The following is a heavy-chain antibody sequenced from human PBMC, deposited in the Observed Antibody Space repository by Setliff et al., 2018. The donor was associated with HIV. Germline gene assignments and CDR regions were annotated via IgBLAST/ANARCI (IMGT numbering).Heavy chain of an antibody. Sequence: SETLSLTCAVYGGSFSGYHWNWIRQFPGKGLEWIGEINHTGNTQYNPSLKSRVTMSEETSKNQFSLKLKSVTAADTAIYYCARGKGGLVGPAEFDYWGPGTLVTVSS. V-gene: IGHV4-34*01. CDR1: GGSFSGYH. CDR3: ARGKGGLVGPAEFDY. CDR2: INHTGNT. J-gene: IGHJ4*02. D-gene: IGHD1-26*01.